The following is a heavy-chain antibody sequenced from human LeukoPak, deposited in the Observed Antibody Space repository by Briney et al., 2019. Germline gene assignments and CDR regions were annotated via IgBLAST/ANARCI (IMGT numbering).Heavy chain of an antibody. Sequence: AGRSLRLSCAASGFTFSSYAMHWVRHAPGKGLEWVAVISYDGSNKYYADSVKGRFTISRDSSKNTLYLQMNSLRAEDTAVYYCAPSSPRLGYYFDYWGQGTLVTVSS. CDR2: ISYDGSNK. D-gene: IGHD2-2*01. CDR3: APSSPRLGYYFDY. CDR1: GFTFSSYA. V-gene: IGHV3-30*04. J-gene: IGHJ4*02.